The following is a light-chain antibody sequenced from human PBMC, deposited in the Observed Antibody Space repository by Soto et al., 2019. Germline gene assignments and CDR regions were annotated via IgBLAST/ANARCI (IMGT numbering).Light chain of an antibody. V-gene: IGKV3-20*01. Sequence: EIVLTQSPGTLSLSPGERATLSCRASQSVSSSFLAWYQQKPGQAPRLLIYGASSRPTGIPDRFSGSVSGTDFTLTISRLEPEDVAVYYCQQYGSSPLTFGGGTKVEIK. CDR1: QSVSSSF. CDR2: GAS. CDR3: QQYGSSPLT. J-gene: IGKJ4*01.